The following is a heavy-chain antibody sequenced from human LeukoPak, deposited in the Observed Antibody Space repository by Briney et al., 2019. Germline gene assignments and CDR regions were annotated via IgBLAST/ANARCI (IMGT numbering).Heavy chain of an antibody. CDR2: IYTSGST. Sequence: SQTLSLTCTVSGGSLSSGSYYWSWLRQPAGKGLEWIGRIYTSGSTNYNPSLKSRVTISVDTSKNQFSLKLSSVTAADTAVYYCARDAGQDIVVVPAAIRSYYYYYMDVWGKGTTVTVSS. D-gene: IGHD2-2*02. CDR1: GGSLSSGSYY. CDR3: ARDAGQDIVVVPAAIRSYYYYYMDV. V-gene: IGHV4-61*02. J-gene: IGHJ6*03.